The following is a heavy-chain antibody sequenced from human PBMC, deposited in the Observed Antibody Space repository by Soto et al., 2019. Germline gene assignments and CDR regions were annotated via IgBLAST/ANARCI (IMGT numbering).Heavy chain of an antibody. V-gene: IGHV1-69*06. CDR2: IIPIFGTA. Sequence: EASVKVSCKASGGTFSSYAISWVRQAPGQGLEWMGGIIPIFGTANYAQKFQGRVTITADKSTSTAYMELSSLRSEDTAVYYCARDRDRMATTNFDYWGQGTLVTVSS. CDR3: ARDRDRMATTNFDY. D-gene: IGHD5-12*01. J-gene: IGHJ4*02. CDR1: GGTFSSYA.